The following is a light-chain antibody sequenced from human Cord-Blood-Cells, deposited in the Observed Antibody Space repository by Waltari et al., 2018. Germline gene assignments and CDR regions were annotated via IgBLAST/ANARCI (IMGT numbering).Light chain of an antibody. CDR3: QQYDNLPIT. V-gene: IGKV1-33*01. CDR1: QDISNY. J-gene: IGKJ5*01. CDR2: DAS. Sequence: DIQMTQCPSSLSASVGDRVTSTCQASQDISNYLNWYQQKPGKAPKLLIYDASNLETGVPSRFSGSGSGTDFTFTISSLQPEDIATYYCQQYDNLPITFGQGTRLEIK.